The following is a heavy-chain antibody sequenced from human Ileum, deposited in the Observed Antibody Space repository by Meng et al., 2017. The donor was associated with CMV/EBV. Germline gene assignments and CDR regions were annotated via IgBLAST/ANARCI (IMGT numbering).Heavy chain of an antibody. J-gene: IGHJ4*02. CDR2: ISSRGTDT. CDR1: EVSFSDYY. Sequence: VVQVGGGLVKHGESMRLVCECSEVSFSDYYMSWIRQAPGKGLELLSFISSRGTDTEYADSVKGRFTISRDNGKKSLYLQMDRLGVDDTAVYYCMGYYGSGSPREWGQGNLVTVS. CDR3: MGYYGSGSPRE. V-gene: IGHV3-11*05. D-gene: IGHD3-10*01.